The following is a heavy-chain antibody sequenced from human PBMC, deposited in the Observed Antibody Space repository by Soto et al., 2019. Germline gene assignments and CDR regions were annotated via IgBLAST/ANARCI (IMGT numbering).Heavy chain of an antibody. J-gene: IGHJ4*02. CDR3: AGGYMADFDY. CDR1: GGSISSSYY. D-gene: IGHD6-13*01. V-gene: IGHV4-39*01. Sequence: SETLSLTCTVSGGSISSSYYWGWIRQPPGKGLEWIGSFYYSGTTYYNPSLKSRVTISGDTSKNQFSLKLSSVTAADTAVYYCAGGYMADFDYWGQGTLVTVSS. CDR2: FYYSGTT.